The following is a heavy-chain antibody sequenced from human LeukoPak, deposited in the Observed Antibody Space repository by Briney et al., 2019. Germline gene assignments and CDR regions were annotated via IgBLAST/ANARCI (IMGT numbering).Heavy chain of an antibody. CDR2: ISSSSSTT. CDR3: ASRALAYCGGDCQWYYFDY. CDR1: GFTFSTYS. Sequence: GGSLRLSCAASGFTFSTYSMSWVRQAPGKGLEWVSYISSSSSTTYYADSVKGRFTISRDNAKNSLYLQMNSLRDEDTAVYYCASRALAYCGGDCQWYYFDYWGQGSLVTVSS. J-gene: IGHJ4*02. D-gene: IGHD2-21*02. V-gene: IGHV3-48*02.